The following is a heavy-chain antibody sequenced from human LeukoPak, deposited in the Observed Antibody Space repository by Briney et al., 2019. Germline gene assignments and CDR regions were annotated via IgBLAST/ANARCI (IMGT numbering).Heavy chain of an antibody. CDR2: ISSSSSYI. CDR1: GFTFSSYS. CDR3: ARYVICGNKPYGMDV. Sequence: GGSLRLSCAASGFTFSSYSMNWVRQAPGKGLEWVSSISSSSSYIYYADSVKGRFTISRDNAKNSLYLQMNSLRAEDTAVYYCARYVICGNKPYGMDVWGQGTTVTVSS. J-gene: IGHJ6*02. D-gene: IGHD4-23*01. V-gene: IGHV3-21*01.